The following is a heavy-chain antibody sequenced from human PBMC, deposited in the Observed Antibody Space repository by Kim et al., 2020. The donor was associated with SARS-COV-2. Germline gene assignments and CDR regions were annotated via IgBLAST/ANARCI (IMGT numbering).Heavy chain of an antibody. CDR2: INAANGDT. D-gene: IGHD5-18*01. CDR1: GYGFSDSN. V-gene: IGHV1-3*01. Sequence: ASVKVSCKASGYGFSDSNIHWVRQAPGQRLEWMGRINAANGDTKYSQKFQGRVTLTRDTFATTAYMELRSLRSEDTSVYYCAKRSRYTFNGMDGWGQGTTVTVSS. CDR3: AKRSRYTFNGMDG. J-gene: IGHJ6*02.